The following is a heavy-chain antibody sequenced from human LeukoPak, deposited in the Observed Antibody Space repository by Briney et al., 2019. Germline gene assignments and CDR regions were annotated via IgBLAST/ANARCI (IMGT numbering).Heavy chain of an antibody. J-gene: IGHJ4*02. CDR3: ARGLVKDGSGSYWTDFDY. D-gene: IGHD3-10*01. V-gene: IGHV6-1*01. CDR1: GDSVSSNSAA. CDR2: TYYRSKWYN. Sequence: SQTLSLTCALSGDSVSSNSAAWNWIRQSPSRGLEWLGRTYYRSKWYNDYAVSVKSRITINPDTSKNRFSLQLNSVTPEDTAVYYCARGLVKDGSGSYWTDFDYWGQGTLVTVSS.